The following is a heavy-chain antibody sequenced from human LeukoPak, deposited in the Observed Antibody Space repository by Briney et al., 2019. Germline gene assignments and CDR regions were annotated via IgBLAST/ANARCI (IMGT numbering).Heavy chain of an antibody. Sequence: APVKVSCKASGYTFTSYYMHWVRQAPGQGLEWMGIINPSGGSTSYAQKFQGRVTMTRDTSTSTVYMELSSLRSEDTAVYYCARAAGSDYYDPLFFDYWGQGTLVTVSS. V-gene: IGHV1-46*01. CDR2: INPSGGST. J-gene: IGHJ4*02. D-gene: IGHD3-22*01. CDR1: GYTFTSYY. CDR3: ARAAGSDYYDPLFFDY.